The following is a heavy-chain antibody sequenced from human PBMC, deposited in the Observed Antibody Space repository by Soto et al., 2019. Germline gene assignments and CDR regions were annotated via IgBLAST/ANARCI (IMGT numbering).Heavy chain of an antibody. CDR1: GFTVSSNY. CDR2: IYSGGST. V-gene: IGHV3-53*02. Sequence: EVQLVETGGGLIQPGGSLRLSCAASGFTVSSNYMSWVRQAPGKGLEWVSVIYSGGSTYYADSVRGRFTISRDNSKNTLYLQMKSLRAEDTAVYYCARDPPATRNGMDVWGQGTKVTVSS. CDR3: ARDPPATRNGMDV. J-gene: IGHJ6*02.